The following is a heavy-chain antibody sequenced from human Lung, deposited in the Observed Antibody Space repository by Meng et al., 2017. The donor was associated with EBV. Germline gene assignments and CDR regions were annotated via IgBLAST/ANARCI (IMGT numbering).Heavy chain of an antibody. CDR3: ARTCHDKVVANIAFDP. CDR1: GGSIITATW. V-gene: IGHV4-4*02. Sequence: VQMQEAGPGLWKPSGTLSLTCVVSGGSIITATWWAWVRQPPGKGLEWIGEIYHSGTTNYTPSLNSRVTISVDKSKNQFSLMLTSVTAADTALYFCARTCHDKVVANIAFDPWGQGTLVTVSS. J-gene: IGHJ5*02. CDR2: IYHSGTT. D-gene: IGHD2-2*01.